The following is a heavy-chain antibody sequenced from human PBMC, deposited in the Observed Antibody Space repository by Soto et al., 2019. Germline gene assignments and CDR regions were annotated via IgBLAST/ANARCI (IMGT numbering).Heavy chain of an antibody. Sequence: QVQLVESGGGVVQPGRSLRLSCAASGFTFSSYGMHWVRQAPGKGLEWVAVISYDGSNKYYADSVKGRFSISRENSKHTLYLQMNSLRAEDTAVYYSAKGPYDVWSGYYFYYYYYGIDVWGQGTTVTVSS. D-gene: IGHD3-3*01. CDR3: AKGPYDVWSGYYFYYYYYGIDV. V-gene: IGHV3-30*18. CDR2: ISYDGSNK. CDR1: GFTFSSYG. J-gene: IGHJ6*02.